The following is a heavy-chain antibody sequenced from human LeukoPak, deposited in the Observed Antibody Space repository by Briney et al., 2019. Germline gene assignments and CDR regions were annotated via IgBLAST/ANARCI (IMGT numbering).Heavy chain of an antibody. CDR1: GFTFSSHG. J-gene: IGHJ4*02. CDR3: AKPYYDILTGPYYFDY. V-gene: IGHV3-23*01. D-gene: IGHD3-9*01. CDR2: ISPSGGIT. Sequence: GGSLRLSCAASGFTFSSHGMNWVRQAPGKGLEWVSGISPSGGITYYTDSVKGRFTISRDNSKNTVSLQMNSLRGEDTAVYYCAKPYYDILTGPYYFDYWGQGTLVTVSS.